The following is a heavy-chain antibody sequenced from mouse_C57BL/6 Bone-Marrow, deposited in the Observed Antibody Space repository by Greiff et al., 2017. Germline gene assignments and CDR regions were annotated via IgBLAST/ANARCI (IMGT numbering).Heavy chain of an antibody. CDR3: ARLHFDV. V-gene: IGHV5-17*01. CDR2: ISSGSSTI. Sequence: EVKVEESGGGLVTPGGSLKLSCAASGFTFSDYGMHWVRQAPEKGLEWVAYISSGSSTIYYADTVKGRFTISRDNAKNTLFLQMTSLRCEDTAMYYCARLHFDVWGKGTTVTVSS. CDR1: GFTFSDYG. J-gene: IGHJ1*03.